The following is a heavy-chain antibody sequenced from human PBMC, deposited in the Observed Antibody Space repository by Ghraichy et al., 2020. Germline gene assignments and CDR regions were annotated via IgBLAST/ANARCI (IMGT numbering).Heavy chain of an antibody. CDR1: GFSLSNARMG. Sequence: SGPTLVKPTETLTMTCTVSGFSLSNARMGVSWIRQPPGKALEWLAHIFSNDEKSYSTSMKRRLTISKDTSKSQVVLTMTNMDPVDTATYYCARIILAGDNWFDPWGQGTLVTVSS. J-gene: IGHJ5*02. CDR3: ARIILAGDNWFDP. CDR2: IFSNDEK. D-gene: IGHD3-10*01. V-gene: IGHV2-26*01.